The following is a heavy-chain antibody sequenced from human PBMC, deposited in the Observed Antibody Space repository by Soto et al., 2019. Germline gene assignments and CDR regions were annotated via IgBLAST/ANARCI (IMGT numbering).Heavy chain of an antibody. D-gene: IGHD3-10*01. CDR1: GYTFTSYY. Sequence: QVQLVQSGAEVKKPGASVKVSCKASGYTFTSYYMHWVRQAPGQGLELMGIINPSGGSTSYAQKFQGRVTMTRDTSTSTVYMELRSLRCEYTAVYYCAREGYGDGYMDVWGTGTTVTGSS. CDR2: INPSGGST. V-gene: IGHV1-46*03. CDR3: AREGYGDGYMDV. J-gene: IGHJ6*03.